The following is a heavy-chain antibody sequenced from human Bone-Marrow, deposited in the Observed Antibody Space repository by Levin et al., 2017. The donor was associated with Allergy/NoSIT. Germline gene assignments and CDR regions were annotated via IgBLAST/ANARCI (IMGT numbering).Heavy chain of an antibody. Sequence: PGGSLRLSCAASGFSFSSYSINWVRQAPGKGLEWVSSIGTSSTSMFYADSMKGRFTISRDNAKNSVYLQMNSLRAEDTAVYYGARLTGGSGGYYFDYWGRGTLVTVSS. CDR1: GFSFSSYS. V-gene: IGHV3-21*06. CDR3: ARLTGGSGGYYFDY. J-gene: IGHJ4*02. D-gene: IGHD6-19*01. CDR2: IGTSSTSM.